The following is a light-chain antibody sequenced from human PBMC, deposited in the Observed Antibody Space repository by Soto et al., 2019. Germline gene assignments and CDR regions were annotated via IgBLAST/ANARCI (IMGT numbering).Light chain of an antibody. CDR2: SNH. CDR3: AAWDDSLNGSV. Sequence: QSVLTQPPSASGTPGQTVTASCSGSSSNIGSYTVNWYQQLPGTAPKLVIYSNHQRPSGVPDRFSGSKSGTSASLAISGLQSEDEADYYCAAWDDSLNGSVFGSGTKVTVL. J-gene: IGLJ1*01. CDR1: SSNIGSYT. V-gene: IGLV1-44*01.